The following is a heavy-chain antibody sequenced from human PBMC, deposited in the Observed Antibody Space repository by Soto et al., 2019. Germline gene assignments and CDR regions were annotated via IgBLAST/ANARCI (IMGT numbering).Heavy chain of an antibody. Sequence: GAPLTLSCVASGFSFSIYGMYWVRQAPGKGLEWVAAISYDGSNKYYVDSVRGRWTISRDNAKNTVYLQMNSLRAEGTAVYYCAKPYSGSPPKNFEYLGQGTLVTVSS. J-gene: IGHJ4*01. CDR3: AKPYSGSPPKNFEY. V-gene: IGHV3-30*18. CDR2: ISYDGSNK. CDR1: GFSFSIYG. D-gene: IGHD1-26*01.